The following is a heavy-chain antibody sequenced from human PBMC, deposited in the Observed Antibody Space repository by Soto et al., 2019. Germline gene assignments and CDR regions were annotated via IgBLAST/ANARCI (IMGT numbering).Heavy chain of an antibody. CDR3: ARGVGDYYFNY. J-gene: IGHJ4*02. CDR2: IIPIFGTK. Sequence: QVQLVQSGAEVKKPGSSVKVSCKASGGTFSTYAITWVRQAPGQGLEWLGGIIPIFGTKDYARKFQGRVTITAAESTSTVFIELSSLTSDDTAVYYCARGVGDYYFNYWGQGTLVTVSS. D-gene: IGHD1-26*01. V-gene: IGHV1-69*01. CDR1: GGTFSTYA.